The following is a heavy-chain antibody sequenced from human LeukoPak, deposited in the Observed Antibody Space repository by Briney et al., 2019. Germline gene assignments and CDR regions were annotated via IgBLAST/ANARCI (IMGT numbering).Heavy chain of an antibody. CDR3: ARDNFGSLDF. D-gene: IGHD3-10*01. J-gene: IGHJ4*02. Sequence: PSETLSLTCSVSGDSVSNYGWGWVRQPPGKGLEWIGYVYASGINSDNQNPALKSRVTISVDTWRNQFSLRLNSVTAADTAIYYCARDNFGSLDFWGQGALVTVSS. CDR2: VYASGINSD. V-gene: IGHV4-59*02. CDR1: GDSVSNYG.